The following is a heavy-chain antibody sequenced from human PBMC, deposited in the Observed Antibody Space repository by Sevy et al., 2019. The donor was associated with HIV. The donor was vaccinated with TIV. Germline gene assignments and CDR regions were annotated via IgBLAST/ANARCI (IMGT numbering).Heavy chain of an antibody. D-gene: IGHD6-25*01. J-gene: IGHJ3*02. V-gene: IGHV3-48*02. CDR3: AREQWPIAAEDAFDI. CDR2: ISSSSSAI. Sequence: GGSLRLSCAASGFTFSSYSMNWVRQAPGRGLEWISYISSSSSAIYYADSVKGRFTISRDNTKNSLYLQMNSLRDEDTDVYYCAREQWPIAAEDAFDIWGQGTMVTVSS. CDR1: GFTFSSYS.